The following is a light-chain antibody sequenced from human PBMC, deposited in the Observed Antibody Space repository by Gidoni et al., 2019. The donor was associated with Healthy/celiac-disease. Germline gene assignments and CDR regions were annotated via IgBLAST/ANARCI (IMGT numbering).Light chain of an antibody. CDR3: QQYNNWPPVYT. CDR1: QSVSSN. Sequence: VMTQSPATLSVSPGERATLSCRASQSVSSNLAWYQQKPGQAPRLLIYGASTRATGIPARLSGSGSGTEFTLTISSLQSEDFAVDYCQQYNNWPPVYTFGQGTKLEIK. J-gene: IGKJ2*01. CDR2: GAS. V-gene: IGKV3-15*01.